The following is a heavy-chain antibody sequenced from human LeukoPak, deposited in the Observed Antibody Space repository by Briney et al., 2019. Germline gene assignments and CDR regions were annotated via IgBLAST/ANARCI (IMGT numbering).Heavy chain of an antibody. CDR1: GYTFTSYG. V-gene: IGHV1-18*01. Sequence: ASVTVSCTASGYTFTSYGISWVRQAPGQGLEWMGWISAYNGNTNYAQKLQGRVTMTTDTSTSTAYMELRSLRSDDTAVYYCARAGYYDSSGYTNFDYWGRGTLVTVSS. CDR3: ARAGYYDSSGYTNFDY. D-gene: IGHD3-22*01. CDR2: ISAYNGNT. J-gene: IGHJ4*02.